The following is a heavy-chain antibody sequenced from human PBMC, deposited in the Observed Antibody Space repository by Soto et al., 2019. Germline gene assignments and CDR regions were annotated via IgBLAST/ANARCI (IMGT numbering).Heavy chain of an antibody. CDR1: GYIFTSYY. V-gene: IGHV1-46*03. CDR2: INPFDGSR. D-gene: IGHD3-10*01. J-gene: IGHJ4*02. Sequence: VASVKVSCKASGYIFTSYYLHWVRQAPGQGLEWMGWINPFDGSRMFAQSFQGRVTFTRDTSTSTVYMELSGLRSDDTAVYYCSRVDPGETSPFDHWGQGTLVTVS. CDR3: SRVDPGETSPFDH.